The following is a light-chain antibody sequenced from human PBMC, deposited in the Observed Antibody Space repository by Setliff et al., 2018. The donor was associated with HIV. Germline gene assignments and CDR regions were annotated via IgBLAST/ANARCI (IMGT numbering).Light chain of an antibody. J-gene: IGLJ1*01. V-gene: IGLV1-40*01. Sequence: QSALTQPPSVSGAPGQRVTISCTGSSSDIGAGYDVQWYQQLPGTAPKLLIYGNINRPSGVPDRFSGSKSGTSASLAISGLQSEDEADYYCAAWDDSLNGYVFGTGTKATVL. CDR3: AAWDDSLNGYV. CDR1: SSDIGAGYD. CDR2: GNI.